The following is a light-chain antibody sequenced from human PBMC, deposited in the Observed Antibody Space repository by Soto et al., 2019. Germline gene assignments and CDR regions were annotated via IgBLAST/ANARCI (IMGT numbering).Light chain of an antibody. J-gene: IGLJ2*01. CDR1: SGDVGNFNL. V-gene: IGLV2-23*02. CDR2: EVS. Sequence: QSVLTQPASVSGSPGQSITISCTGTSGDVGNFNLVSWYQHHPGKAPNLIISEVSTRPSGVSNRFSGSKSGNTASLTISGLEAEDEADYYCCSYAGGSIYVLFGGGTKVTVL. CDR3: CSYAGGSIYVL.